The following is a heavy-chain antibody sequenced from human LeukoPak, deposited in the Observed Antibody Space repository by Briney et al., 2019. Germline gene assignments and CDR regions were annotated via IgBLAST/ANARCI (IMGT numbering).Heavy chain of an antibody. V-gene: IGHV4-4*07. CDR2: IYTSGST. CDR3: ARSTAAGNSGNYYYYYMDV. J-gene: IGHJ6*03. CDR1: GGSISSYY. D-gene: IGHD6-13*01. Sequence: PSGTLSLTCTVSGGSISSYYWSWIRQPAGKGLEWIGRIYTSGSTNYNPSLKSRVTMSVDTSKNQFSLKLSSVTAADTAVYYCARSTAAGNSGNYYYYYMDVWGKGTTVTVSS.